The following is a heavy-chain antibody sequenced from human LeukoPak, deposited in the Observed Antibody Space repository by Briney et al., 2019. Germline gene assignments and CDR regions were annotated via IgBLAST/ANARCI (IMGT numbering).Heavy chain of an antibody. D-gene: IGHD2-15*01. Sequence: KSSETLSLTCTASGGSISSFHWSWIRQPPGRGLEWIGYIYYSGSTNYNPSLISRVAISVDTSKNQFSLRLRSVTAADTAVYYCARHVHCSGGTCNRYGMDGWGQGTTVTVSS. CDR2: IYYSGST. V-gene: IGHV4-59*08. CDR3: ARHVHCSGGTCNRYGMDG. J-gene: IGHJ6*02. CDR1: GGSISSFH.